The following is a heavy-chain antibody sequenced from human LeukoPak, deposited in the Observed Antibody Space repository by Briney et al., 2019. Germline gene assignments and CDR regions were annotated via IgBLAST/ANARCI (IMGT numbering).Heavy chain of an antibody. V-gene: IGHV1-8*01. CDR3: AGGVGGRTFGGVTPDYYYYMDV. Sequence: ASVKVSCKASGYTFTNYDINWVRQATGQGLEWMGWMNPNSGNTGYAQKFQGRVTMTRNTSISTAYMELSSLRSDDTAVYYCAGGVGGRTFGGVTPDYYYYMDVWGKGTTVTVSS. CDR1: GYTFTNYD. J-gene: IGHJ6*03. CDR2: MNPNSGNT. D-gene: IGHD3-16*01.